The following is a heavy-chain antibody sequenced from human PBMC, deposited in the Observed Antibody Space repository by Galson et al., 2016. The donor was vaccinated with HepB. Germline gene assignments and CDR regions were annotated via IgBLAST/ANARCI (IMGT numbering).Heavy chain of an antibody. CDR3: ARDGAWTATTFLNSFDY. J-gene: IGHJ4*02. D-gene: IGHD2/OR15-2a*01. CDR2: IHYSGSA. Sequence: TLSLTCTVSGGSISSGGYYWSWVRQYPGKGLEWIGYIHYSGSAYYNPSLKSPVTISVDTSKNQFSLHLSSVTAADTAVYYCARDGAWTATTFLNSFDYWGQGTLVTVSS. V-gene: IGHV4-31*01. CDR1: GGSISSGGYY.